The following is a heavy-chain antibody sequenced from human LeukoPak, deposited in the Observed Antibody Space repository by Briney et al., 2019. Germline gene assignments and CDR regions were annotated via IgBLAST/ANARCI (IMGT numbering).Heavy chain of an antibody. J-gene: IGHJ4*02. CDR3: ARDALPPTYYDFWSGYYG. Sequence: GGSLRLSCAASGFTFSSYGMHWVRQAPGKGLEWVALIRYDGSNKYYADSVKGRFTISRDNSKNTLYLQMNSLRAEDTAVYYCARDALPPTYYDFWSGYYGWGQGTLVTVSS. V-gene: IGHV3-30*02. D-gene: IGHD3-3*01. CDR2: IRYDGSNK. CDR1: GFTFSSYG.